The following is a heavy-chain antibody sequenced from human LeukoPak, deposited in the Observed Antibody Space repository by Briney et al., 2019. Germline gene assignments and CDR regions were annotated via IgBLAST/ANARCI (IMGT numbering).Heavy chain of an antibody. CDR2: ISYDGSNK. Sequence: GGSLRLSCAASGFTFSSYAMHWVRQAPGKGLEWVAVISYDGSNKYYADSVKGRFTISRDNAQNSLYLQMDSLRAEDTAVYYCARDEYWGQGTLVTVSS. J-gene: IGHJ4*02. V-gene: IGHV3-30-3*01. CDR3: ARDEY. CDR1: GFTFSSYA.